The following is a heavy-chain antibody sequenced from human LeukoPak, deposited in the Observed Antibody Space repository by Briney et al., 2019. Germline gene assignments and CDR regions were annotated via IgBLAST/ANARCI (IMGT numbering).Heavy chain of an antibody. V-gene: IGHV3-23*01. CDR2: IDASGGAT. Sequence: PGGSLRLSCAASGFTFSNYAMSWVRQAPGKGLEWVSSIDASGGATYYADSVKGRFTISRDNSKNTFYLQMNSLRAEDTAVYSCAKGSGSGWYGWFAPWGQGTLVTASS. J-gene: IGHJ5*02. CDR3: AKGSGSGWYGWFAP. D-gene: IGHD6-19*01. CDR1: GFTFSNYA.